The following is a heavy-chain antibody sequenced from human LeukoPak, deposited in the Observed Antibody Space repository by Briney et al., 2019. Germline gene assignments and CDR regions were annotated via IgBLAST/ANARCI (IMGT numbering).Heavy chain of an antibody. J-gene: IGHJ5*02. CDR3: ARVRITMVRGAPVWFDP. CDR2: INHSGST. D-gene: IGHD3-10*01. CDR1: GGSFSGYY. V-gene: IGHV4-34*01. Sequence: SETLSLTCAAYGGSFSGYYWSWIRQPPGKGLEWIGEINHSGSTNYNPSLKSRVTISVDTSKNQFSLRLSSVTAADTAVYYCARVRITMVRGAPVWFDPWGQGTLVTVSS.